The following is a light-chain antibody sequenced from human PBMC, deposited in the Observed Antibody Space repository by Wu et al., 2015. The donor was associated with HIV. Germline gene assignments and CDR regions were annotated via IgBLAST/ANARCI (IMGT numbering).Light chain of an antibody. CDR3: QQRSSWPQT. Sequence: EIVLTQSPGTLSMSSGEKATLSCRASQNVNSWLAWFQQKPGQAPRLLIYNAYSRATGVPARFSGGGSGTDFTLTVSSLEPEDFAVYYCQQRSSWPQTFGQGTKIEI. J-gene: IGKJ2*01. V-gene: IGKV3-11*01. CDR2: NAY. CDR1: QNVNSW.